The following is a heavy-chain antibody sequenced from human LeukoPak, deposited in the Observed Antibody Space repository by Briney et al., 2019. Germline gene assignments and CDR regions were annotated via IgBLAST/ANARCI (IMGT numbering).Heavy chain of an antibody. D-gene: IGHD1-1*01. J-gene: IGHJ6*03. Sequence: PGGSLRLSCAASGFTVSSNYMTWVRQASGKGLEWVSVIYSGGSTYYADSVKGRFTVSRDNSKNTLYLQMNSLRAEDTAVYYCASTTRGGTYYYYMDVWGKGTTVTISS. CDR1: GFTVSSNY. V-gene: IGHV3-53*01. CDR3: ASTTRGGTYYYYMDV. CDR2: IYSGGST.